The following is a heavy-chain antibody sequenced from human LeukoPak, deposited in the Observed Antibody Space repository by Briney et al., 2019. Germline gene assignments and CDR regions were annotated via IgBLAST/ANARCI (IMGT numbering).Heavy chain of an antibody. CDR3: ARDLGSGWTRDAFDI. V-gene: IGHV1-2*04. Sequence: GASVKVSCKASGYTFTGYYMHWVRQAPGQGLEWMGWINPNSGGTNYAQKFQGWVTMTRDTSISTAYMELSRLRSDDTAVYYCARDLGSGWTRDAFDIWGQGTMVTVSS. J-gene: IGHJ3*02. CDR1: GYTFTGYY. CDR2: INPNSGGT. D-gene: IGHD6-19*01.